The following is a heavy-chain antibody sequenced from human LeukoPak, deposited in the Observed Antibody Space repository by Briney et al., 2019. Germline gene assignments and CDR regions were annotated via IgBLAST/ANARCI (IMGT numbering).Heavy chain of an antibody. Sequence: ASVKVSCKASGYTFTSYYMHWVRQAPGQGLEWMGWINPNSGGTNYAQTFQGRVTMTRDTSISTAYMELSRLRSDDTAVYYCARDPKYCSSTSCSPNWFDPWGQGTLVTVSS. V-gene: IGHV1-2*02. J-gene: IGHJ5*02. CDR3: ARDPKYCSSTSCSPNWFDP. D-gene: IGHD2-2*01. CDR2: INPNSGGT. CDR1: GYTFTSYY.